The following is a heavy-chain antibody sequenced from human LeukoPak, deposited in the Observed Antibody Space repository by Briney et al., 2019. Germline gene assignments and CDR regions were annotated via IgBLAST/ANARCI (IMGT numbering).Heavy chain of an antibody. Sequence: GRSLRLSCAASGFTFDDYAMHWVRQAPGKGLEWVSAISGSGGSTYYADSVKGRFTISRDNSKNTLYLQMNSLRAEDTAVYYCAKARGGIVVVPAAYCFGYWGQGTLVTVSS. CDR2: ISGSGGST. CDR1: GFTFDDYA. CDR3: AKARGGIVVVPAAYCFGY. J-gene: IGHJ4*02. D-gene: IGHD2-2*01. V-gene: IGHV3-23*01.